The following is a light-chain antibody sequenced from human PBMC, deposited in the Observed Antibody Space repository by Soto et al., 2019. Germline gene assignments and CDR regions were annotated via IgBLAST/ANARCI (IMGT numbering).Light chain of an antibody. CDR1: NSDVGSYNL. CDR3: CSYASSNTVV. CDR2: EGS. V-gene: IGLV2-23*01. J-gene: IGLJ2*01. Sequence: QSALTQPASVSGSPGQSITISCTGTNSDVGSYNLVSWYQQHPGKAPKLMIYEGSNRPSGVSNHFSGSKSGNTASLTISGLQAEDEADYFCCSYASSNTVVFGGGTKLTVL.